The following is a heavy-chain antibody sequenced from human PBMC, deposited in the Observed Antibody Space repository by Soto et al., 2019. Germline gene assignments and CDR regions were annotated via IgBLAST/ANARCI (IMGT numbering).Heavy chain of an antibody. J-gene: IGHJ5*02. V-gene: IGHV4-34*01. Sequence: QVQLQQWGAGLLKPSETLSLTCAVYGGSFSGYYWSWIRQPPGKGLEWIGEINHSGSTNYNPSLKSRVPISVDTSKNQFSLKLSSVTAADTAVYYCARCGELLWFGELLTTTHNWFDPWGQGTLVTVSS. CDR2: INHSGST. CDR1: GGSFSGYY. CDR3: ARCGELLWFGELLTTTHNWFDP. D-gene: IGHD3-10*01.